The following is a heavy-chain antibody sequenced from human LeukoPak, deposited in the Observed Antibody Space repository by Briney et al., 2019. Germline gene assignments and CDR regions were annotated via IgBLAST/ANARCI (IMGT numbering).Heavy chain of an antibody. CDR1: GLTFSSYG. D-gene: IGHD2-15*01. CDR3: TKEGAAYGKLQFCFDY. V-gene: IGHV3-30*18. Sequence: PGRSLRLSCAASGLTFSSYGIHWVRQAPGKGREWVAVISSDGGTDYYADSVQGRFTISRDNSRNTLYLQINSLRPEDTAMYYCTKEGAAYGKLQFCFDYWGQGTLVTVSS. CDR2: ISSDGGTD. J-gene: IGHJ4*02.